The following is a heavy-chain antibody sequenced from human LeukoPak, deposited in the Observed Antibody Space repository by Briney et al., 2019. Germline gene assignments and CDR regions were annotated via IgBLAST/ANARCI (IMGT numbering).Heavy chain of an antibody. D-gene: IGHD6-25*01. CDR3: ARVAGYLPTRWFDP. Sequence: SETLSLTCAVYGGSFSGFYWSWIRHVPGKGLEWIGEINYTGSTSYNPSLKSRVAISVDTSQNQFFLLLTSVTAADTAVYYCARVAGYLPTRWFDPWGQGTHVTVSS. J-gene: IGHJ5*02. CDR1: GGSFSGFY. CDR2: INYTGST. V-gene: IGHV4-34*01.